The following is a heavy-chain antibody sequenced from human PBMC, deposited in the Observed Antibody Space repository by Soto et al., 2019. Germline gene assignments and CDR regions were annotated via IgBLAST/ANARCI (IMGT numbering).Heavy chain of an antibody. J-gene: IGHJ4*01. CDR1: GGSISSGYF. Sequence: SETLSLTCTVSGGSISSGYFWSWIRQRPGKGPEWIGYISYTGTTFSNPALKSRVALSTDTSKNQFSLKLTSVTAADTAVYYLGNKLPGGQHGGVFDFWGPGTLVPVPQ. CDR2: ISYTGTT. CDR3: GNKLPGGQHGGVFDF. V-gene: IGHV4-31*03. D-gene: IGHD7-27*01.